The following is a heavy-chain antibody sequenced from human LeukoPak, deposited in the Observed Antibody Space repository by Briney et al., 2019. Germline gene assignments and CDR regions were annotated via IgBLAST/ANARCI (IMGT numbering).Heavy chain of an antibody. Sequence: GGSLRLSCAASGFTFSSYWMSWVRQAPGKGLERVANIKQDGSEKYYVDSVKGRFTISRDNAKNSLYLQMNSLRAEDTAVYYCARDDYVWGVNYYYYYMDVWGKGTTVTVSS. D-gene: IGHD3-16*01. CDR2: IKQDGSEK. CDR1: GFTFSSYW. J-gene: IGHJ6*03. CDR3: ARDDYVWGVNYYYYYMDV. V-gene: IGHV3-7*01.